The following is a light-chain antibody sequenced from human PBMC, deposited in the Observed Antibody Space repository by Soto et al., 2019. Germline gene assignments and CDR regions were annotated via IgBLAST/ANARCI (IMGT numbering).Light chain of an antibody. J-gene: IGLJ7*01. CDR2: GNS. CDR3: QSYDSSLSGWL. V-gene: IGLV1-40*01. Sequence: QYVLTQPPSVSGAPGQRVTISCTGSSSNIGAGYDVHWYQQLPGTAPKLLIYGNSNRPSGVPDRFSGSKSGTSASLAITGLQAEDEADYYCQSYDSSLSGWLFGGGTQLTVL. CDR1: SSNIGAGYD.